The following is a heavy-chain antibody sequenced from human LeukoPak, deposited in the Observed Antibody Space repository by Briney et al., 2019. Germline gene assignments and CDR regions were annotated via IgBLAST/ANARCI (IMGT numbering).Heavy chain of an antibody. CDR3: ARDLGPYGDYGDYFDY. Sequence: LEWVXXXSYDGSNKYYADSVKGRFTISRDNSKNTLYLQMNSLRAEDTAVYYCARDLGPYGDYGDYFDYWGQGTLVTVSS. J-gene: IGHJ4*02. D-gene: IGHD4-17*01. V-gene: IGHV3-30*04. CDR2: XSYDGSNK.